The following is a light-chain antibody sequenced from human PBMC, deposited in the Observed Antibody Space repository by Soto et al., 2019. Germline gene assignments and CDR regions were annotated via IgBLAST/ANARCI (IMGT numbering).Light chain of an antibody. CDR2: EVN. CDR1: SSDVGYYNY. J-gene: IGLJ2*01. CDR3: TSYAVGINVV. Sequence: QSALTQPPSASGSPGQSVTISCTGTSSDVGYYNYVSWYQQHPGKAPKLIIYEVNKRPSGVPDRFSGSKSGNTASLTVSGLQAEDEDEYYCTSYAVGINVVFGGGTKVTVL. V-gene: IGLV2-8*01.